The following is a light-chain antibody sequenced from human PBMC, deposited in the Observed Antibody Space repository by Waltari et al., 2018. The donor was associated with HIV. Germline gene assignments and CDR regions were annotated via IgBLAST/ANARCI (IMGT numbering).Light chain of an antibody. CDR1: QSVLYNSNNKNY. CDR3: QQYYSIPIT. CDR2: WAS. Sequence: DIVMTQSPASASVSLGERVTINCTSSQSVLYNSNNKNYLVWYQQKSGRPPNVLLSWASTRESGVPDRFSGSGSGTQFSLTVSSLQADDVAVYYCQQYYSIPITFGQGTRLDIK. J-gene: IGKJ5*01. V-gene: IGKV4-1*01.